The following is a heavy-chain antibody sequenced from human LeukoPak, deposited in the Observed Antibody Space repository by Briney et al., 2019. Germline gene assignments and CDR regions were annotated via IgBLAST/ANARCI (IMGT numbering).Heavy chain of an antibody. CDR1: GGSISSGSYY. CDR2: IYTSGST. V-gene: IGHV4-61*02. D-gene: IGHD3-22*01. J-gene: IGHJ4*02. Sequence: SQTLSLTCTVSGGSISSGSYYWSWIRQPAGKGLEWIGRIYTSGSTNYNPSLKSRVTISVDTSKNQFSLKLSSVTAADTAVYYCARVKYYYDSSGYYPSEGYFDYWGQGTLVTVSS. CDR3: ARVKYYYDSSGYYPSEGYFDY.